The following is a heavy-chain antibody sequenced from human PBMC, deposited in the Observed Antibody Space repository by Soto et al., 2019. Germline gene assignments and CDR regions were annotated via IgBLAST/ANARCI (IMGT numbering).Heavy chain of an antibody. J-gene: IGHJ6*02. V-gene: IGHV1-18*01. CDR3: ARDPSTSDILYYYGMDV. D-gene: IGHD2-2*01. CDR1: GYTFTSYG. Sequence: QVPLVQSGAEVKKPGASVKVSCKASGYTFTSYGISWVRQAPGQGLEWMGWISAYNGNTNYAQKLQGRVTMTTDTSTSTAYMELRSLRSDDTAVYYCARDPSTSDILYYYGMDVWGQGTTVTVSS. CDR2: ISAYNGNT.